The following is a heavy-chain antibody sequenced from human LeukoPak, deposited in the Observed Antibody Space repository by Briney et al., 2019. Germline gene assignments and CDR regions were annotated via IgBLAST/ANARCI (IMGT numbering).Heavy chain of an antibody. CDR1: GFTFSSYG. CDR2: ISGSGGST. J-gene: IGHJ4*02. CDR3: AKDVEQWPYYFDY. D-gene: IGHD6-19*01. V-gene: IGHV3-23*01. Sequence: GGSLRLSCAASGFTFSSYGMSWVRQAPGKGLEWVSAISGSGGSTYYADSVKGRFTISRDNSKNTLYLQMNSLRAEDTAVYYCAKDVEQWPYYFDYWGQGTLVTVSS.